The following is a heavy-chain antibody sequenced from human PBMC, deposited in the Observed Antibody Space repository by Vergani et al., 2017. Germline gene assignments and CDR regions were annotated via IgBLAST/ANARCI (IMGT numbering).Heavy chain of an antibody. J-gene: IGHJ4*02. CDR1: GDSITIGGIS. D-gene: IGHD6-19*01. CDR3: ARQRPGSGWSPGDFDD. V-gene: IGHV4-30-2*01. Sequence: QVQLQESGPGLVKPSETLSLTCAVSGDSITIGGISWNWIRQPPGKGQEWIGVIFPSGNSDYNPSLKNRVSRSLEKSKNQFSLKVTSVTAADTAVYFCARQRPGSGWSPGDFDDWSQGILVTVSS. CDR2: IFPSGNS.